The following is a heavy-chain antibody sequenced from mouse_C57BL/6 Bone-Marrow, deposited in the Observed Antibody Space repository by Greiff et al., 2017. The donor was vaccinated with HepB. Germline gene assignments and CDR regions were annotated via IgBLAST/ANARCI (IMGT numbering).Heavy chain of an antibody. CDR2: LSNGGGST. CDR1: GFTFSDYY. Sequence: EVKLEESGGGLVQPGGSLKLSCAASGFTFSDYYMYWVRQTPEKRLEWVAYLSNGGGSTYYPDTVKGRFTISRDNAKNTLYLQMSRLKSEDTAMYYGARPLITTGVAPIAYWGQGTLVTVSA. V-gene: IGHV5-12*01. D-gene: IGHD1-1*01. J-gene: IGHJ3*01. CDR3: ARPLITTGVAPIAY.